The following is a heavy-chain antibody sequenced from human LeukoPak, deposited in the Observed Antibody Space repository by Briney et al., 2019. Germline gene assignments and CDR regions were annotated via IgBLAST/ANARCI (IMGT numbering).Heavy chain of an antibody. D-gene: IGHD5-12*01. V-gene: IGHV4-39*01. J-gene: IGHJ5*01. Sequence: SETLSLTCAVSGVSISSSNWWSWVRQPPGKGLEWIGTVYYGRTTYYNPSLDGRVTISLDTSANHFSLQLNSVTAADTAVYYCVRHDGRGGATMGAFDSWGQGSLVTVSS. CDR3: VRHDGRGGATMGAFDS. CDR1: GVSISSSNW. CDR2: VYYGRTT.